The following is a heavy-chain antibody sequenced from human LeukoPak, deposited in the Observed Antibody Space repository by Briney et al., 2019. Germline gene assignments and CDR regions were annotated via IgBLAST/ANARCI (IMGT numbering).Heavy chain of an antibody. D-gene: IGHD3-16*01. CDR3: ARENRGLGTLDY. Sequence: SETLSLTCTVSGGSISSYYWSWIRQPPGKGLEWIGYIYYSGSTNYNPSLKSRVTISVDTSKNQFSLKLSSVTAADTAVYYCARENRGLGTLDYWGQGTLVTVSS. J-gene: IGHJ4*02. CDR2: IYYSGST. V-gene: IGHV4-59*12. CDR1: GGSISSYY.